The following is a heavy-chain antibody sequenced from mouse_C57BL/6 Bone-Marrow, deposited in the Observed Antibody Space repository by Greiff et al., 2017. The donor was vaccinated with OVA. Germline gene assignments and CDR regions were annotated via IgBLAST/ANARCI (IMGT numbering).Heavy chain of an antibody. Sequence: QVQLQQSGAELVKPGASVTLSCTASGYTFTEYTIHWVKQRSGQGLEWIGWFYPGSGSIKYNETFKDQATLTADTSSSTVYMELSRLTSEDSAVYFCARREKDYLAWFAYWGQGTLVTVAA. CDR3: ARREKDYLAWFAY. CDR1: GYTFTEYT. D-gene: IGHD1-1*01. J-gene: IGHJ3*01. V-gene: IGHV1-62-2*01. CDR2: FYPGSGSI.